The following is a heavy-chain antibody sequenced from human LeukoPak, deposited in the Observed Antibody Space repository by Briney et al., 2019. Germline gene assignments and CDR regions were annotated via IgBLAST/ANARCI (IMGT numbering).Heavy chain of an antibody. CDR1: GYTFTSYG. Sequence: ASVKVSCKASGYTFTSYGISWVRQAPGQGLEWMGWISAYNGNTNYAQKLQGRVTMTTDTSTSTAYMELRSLRSDDTAVYYCARAPRGIAVAGTADYWRQGTLVTVSS. D-gene: IGHD6-19*01. CDR3: ARAPRGIAVAGTADY. CDR2: ISAYNGNT. V-gene: IGHV1-18*01. J-gene: IGHJ4*02.